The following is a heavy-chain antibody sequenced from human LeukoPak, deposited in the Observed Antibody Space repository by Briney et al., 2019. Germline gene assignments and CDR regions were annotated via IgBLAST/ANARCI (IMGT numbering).Heavy chain of an antibody. CDR1: GFTFSGYG. Sequence: GGSLRLSCAASGFTFSGYGMHWVRQAPGKGLEWMAFIRYDGSNKYYADSVKGRFTISRDNSKNTLYLQMNSLRVEDTAVYYCAKFPPVGITLSTTDYWGQGTLVTVSS. J-gene: IGHJ4*02. CDR3: AKFPPVGITLSTTDY. D-gene: IGHD3-22*01. CDR2: IRYDGSNK. V-gene: IGHV3-30*02.